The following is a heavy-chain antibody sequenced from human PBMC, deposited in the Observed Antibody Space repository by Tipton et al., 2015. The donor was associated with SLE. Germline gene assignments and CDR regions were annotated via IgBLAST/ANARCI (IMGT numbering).Heavy chain of an antibody. CDR2: IYPGDSNT. V-gene: IGHV5-51*01. CDR1: GYRFTNYW. CDR3: ARLLGHCRGTTCYRYFHY. J-gene: IGHJ1*01. Sequence: QLVQSGAEVKKPGESLKISCKGSGYRFTNYWIGWVRQMPGKGLEWMGIIYPGDSNTKYSPSFQGQVIISADNSISTAYLQWSSLKASDTAIYYCARLLGHCRGTTCYRYFHYWGQGTLVTVSS. D-gene: IGHD2-15*01.